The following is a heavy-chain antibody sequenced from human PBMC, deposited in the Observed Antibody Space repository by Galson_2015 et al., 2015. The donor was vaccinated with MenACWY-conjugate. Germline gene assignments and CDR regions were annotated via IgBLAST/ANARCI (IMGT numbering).Heavy chain of an antibody. V-gene: IGHV3-15*01. J-gene: IGHJ4*02. CDR3: TVVVSASGAYD. Sequence: SLRLSCAASGFIFSNAWTSWVRQAPGKGLEWVGRIKSKTDGETTDYAAPVKGRFTISRDDSKNTLYLQMNSLKTEDTAVYYCTVVVSASGAYDWGQGARVTVSS. CDR2: IKSKTDGETT. D-gene: IGHD2-21*01. CDR1: GFIFSNAW.